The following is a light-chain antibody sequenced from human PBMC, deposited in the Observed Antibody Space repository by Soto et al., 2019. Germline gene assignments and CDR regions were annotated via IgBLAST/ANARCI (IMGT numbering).Light chain of an antibody. Sequence: QAVVTQPPSASGTPGQRVTISCTGSSSNIGSNTVNWYQGLPGTAPKLLMSNNNQRPSGVPDRFSGSKSGTSASLAISGLHSEDEADYYCATWDASLSAVVFGGGTKLTVL. J-gene: IGLJ2*01. CDR2: NNN. V-gene: IGLV1-44*01. CDR1: SSNIGSNT. CDR3: ATWDASLSAVV.